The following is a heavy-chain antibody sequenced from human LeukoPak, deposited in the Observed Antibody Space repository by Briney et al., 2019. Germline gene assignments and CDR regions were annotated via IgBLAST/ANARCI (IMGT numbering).Heavy chain of an antibody. D-gene: IGHD2-15*01. CDR1: GFTFSFYW. CDR3: ARDNEYCTGGTCRLDY. J-gene: IGHJ4*02. Sequence: GALRLSCASSGFTFSFYWMHWVRQALGKGLVWVSRINNDGRSTSYAGSAKGRFTISRDNAKNTLYLQMNSLRAEDTAVYYCARDNEYCTGGTCRLDYWGQGALVTVSS. CDR2: INNDGRST. V-gene: IGHV3-74*01.